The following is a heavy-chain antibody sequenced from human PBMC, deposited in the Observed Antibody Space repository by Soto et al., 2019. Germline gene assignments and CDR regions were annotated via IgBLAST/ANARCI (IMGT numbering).Heavy chain of an antibody. CDR1: GGSISSYY. J-gene: IGHJ6*03. D-gene: IGHD1-20*01. CDR2: IYYSGST. CDR3: ARSDNWNYFYYYYMDV. Sequence: PSETLSLTCTVSGGSISSYYWSWIRQPPGKGLEWIGYIYYSGSTNYNPSLKSRVTISVDTSKNQFSLKLSSVTAADTAVYYCARSDNWNYFYYYYMDVWGKGTTVTVSS. V-gene: IGHV4-59*08.